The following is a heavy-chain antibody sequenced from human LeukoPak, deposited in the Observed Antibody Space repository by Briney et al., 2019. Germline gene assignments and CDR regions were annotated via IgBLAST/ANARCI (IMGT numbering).Heavy chain of an antibody. V-gene: IGHV4-59*01. J-gene: IGHJ6*03. CDR2: IYYSGST. D-gene: IGHD3-22*01. CDR1: GGSISSYY. CDR3: ARGGDYYDSSGYSPTISYYYYMDV. Sequence: SETLSLTCTVSGGSISSYYWSWIRQPPGKGLEWIGYIYYSGSTNYNPSLKSRVTISVDTSKNQFSLKLSSVTAADTAVYYCARGGDYYDSSGYSPTISYYYYMDVWGKGTTVTVSS.